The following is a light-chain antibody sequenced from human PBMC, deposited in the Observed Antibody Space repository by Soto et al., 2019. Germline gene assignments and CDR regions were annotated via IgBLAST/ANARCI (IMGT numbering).Light chain of an antibody. V-gene: IGKV3-20*01. Sequence: EIVLTQSPGTLSLSPGERATLSCRASQSFISSSLAWYQQKPGQAPRLLIYGASSRATGIPDRFSGSGSGTDFTLTISRLEPEDFAVYFCQQFQSSLRTFGQGTKWIS. J-gene: IGKJ1*01. CDR2: GAS. CDR3: QQFQSSLRT. CDR1: QSFISSS.